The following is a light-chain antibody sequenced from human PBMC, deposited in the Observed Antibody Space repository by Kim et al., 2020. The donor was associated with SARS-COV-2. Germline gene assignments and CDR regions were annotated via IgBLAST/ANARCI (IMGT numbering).Light chain of an antibody. CDR2: GAS. CDR1: QKISTY. Sequence: ASGGDRVTITCRASQKISTYLNWYQQKPGKAPNLLIYGASNLQSGVPSRFSGGGSGTEFALTINNLQPEDFATYYCQQSYSYPRTFGQGTKVEIK. CDR3: QQSYSYPRT. V-gene: IGKV1-39*01. J-gene: IGKJ1*01.